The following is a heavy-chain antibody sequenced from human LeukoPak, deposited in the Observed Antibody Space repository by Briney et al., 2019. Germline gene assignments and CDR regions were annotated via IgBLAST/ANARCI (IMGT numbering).Heavy chain of an antibody. CDR1: GYTFTGYY. D-gene: IGHD3-9*01. V-gene: IGHV1-2*02. J-gene: IGHJ6*03. CDR2: INPNSGGT. CDR3: ARDSSYSGPSGILTGWTQYNYHYMDV. Sequence: GASVKVSCKASGYTFTGYYMHWVRQAPGQGLEWMGWINPNSGGTNYAQKFQGRVTMTRDTSISTAYMELSRLRSDDTAVYYCARDSSYSGPSGILTGWTQYNYHYMDVWGKGTTVTISS.